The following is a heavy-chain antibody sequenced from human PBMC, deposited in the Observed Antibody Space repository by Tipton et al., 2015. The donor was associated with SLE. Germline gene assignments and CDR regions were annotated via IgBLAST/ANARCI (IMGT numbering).Heavy chain of an antibody. Sequence: LRLSCTVSGGSISSSSYYWGWIRQPPGKGLEWIGSIYYSGSTYYNPSLKSRVTISVDTSKNQFSLKLSSVTVADTAVYYCAKTGGLRAYWGQGTLVTVSS. CDR2: IYYSGST. CDR3: AKTGGLRAY. CDR1: GGSISSSSYY. V-gene: IGHV4-39*01. D-gene: IGHD4-17*01. J-gene: IGHJ4*02.